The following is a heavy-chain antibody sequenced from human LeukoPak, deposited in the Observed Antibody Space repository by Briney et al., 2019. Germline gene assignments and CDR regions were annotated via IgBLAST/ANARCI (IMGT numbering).Heavy chain of an antibody. CDR3: ARDRSISSSWYDY. V-gene: IGHV3-7*01. D-gene: IGHD6-13*01. CDR1: GFTFSTYW. Sequence: GGSLRLSCAASGFTFSTYWMSWVRQAPGKGLGWVGNIKQDGSEKYYVDSVKGRFTISRDNAKNSLYLQMNNLRAEDTAVYYCARDRSISSSWYDYWGQGTLVTVSS. CDR2: IKQDGSEK. J-gene: IGHJ4*02.